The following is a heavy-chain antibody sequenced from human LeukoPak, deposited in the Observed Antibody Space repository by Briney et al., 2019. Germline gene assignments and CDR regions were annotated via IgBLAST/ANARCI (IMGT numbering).Heavy chain of an antibody. V-gene: IGHV3-74*01. Sequence: GGSLRLSCAASGFTFSSYWMHWVRQVPGKGLVWVSRINNDGSDTTYADSVRGRFTISRDNAKNTLYLQMNSLRAEDTAVYYCATDRGSGWYGLQHWGQGTLVTVSS. CDR3: ATDRGSGWYGLQH. CDR1: GFTFSSYW. J-gene: IGHJ1*01. CDR2: INNDGSDT. D-gene: IGHD6-19*01.